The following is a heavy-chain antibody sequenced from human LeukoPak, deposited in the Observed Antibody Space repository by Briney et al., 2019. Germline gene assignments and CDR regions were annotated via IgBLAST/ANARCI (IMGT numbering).Heavy chain of an antibody. CDR2: ISSVGSTA. CDR3: ARDLRGGFSSGGADY. V-gene: IGHV3-48*01. CDR1: GFTFSSYS. D-gene: IGHD3-10*01. J-gene: IGHJ4*02. Sequence: GGSLRLSCAASGFTFSSYSMNWVRQAPGQGLEWVSYISSVGSTAYYTDSVKGRFTISRDNAENSLFRQMDSLRAEDTAAYNCARDLRGGFSSGGADYWGQGALVTVSS.